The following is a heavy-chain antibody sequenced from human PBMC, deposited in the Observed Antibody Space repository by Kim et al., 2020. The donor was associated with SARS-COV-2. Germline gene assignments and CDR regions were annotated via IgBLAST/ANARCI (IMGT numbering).Heavy chain of an antibody. CDR3: ARRTIAAAGGWYFDL. Sequence: SETLSLTCTVSGGSISSYYWSWIRQPPGKGLEWIGYIYYSGSTNYNPSLKSRVTISVDTSKNQFSLKLSSVTAADTAVYYCARRTIAAAGGWYFDLWGRGTLVTVSS. V-gene: IGHV4-59*13. J-gene: IGHJ2*01. CDR2: IYYSGST. CDR1: GGSISSYY. D-gene: IGHD6-13*01.